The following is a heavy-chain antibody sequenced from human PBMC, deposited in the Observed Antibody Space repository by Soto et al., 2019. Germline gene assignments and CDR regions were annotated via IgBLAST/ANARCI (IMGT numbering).Heavy chain of an antibody. J-gene: IGHJ4*02. Sequence: EVQLVESGGGLVKPGGSLRLSCAASGFTFSSYSMNWVRQAPGKGLEWVSSISSSSSYIYYADSVKRRFTISRNNAKNSLYLQMNSLRAEDTAVYYCARDVGSPGSPDTYLDYWGKGTLVIVSS. V-gene: IGHV3-21*01. D-gene: IGHD2-15*01. CDR1: GFTFSSYS. CDR3: ARDVGSPGSPDTYLDY. CDR2: ISSSSSYI.